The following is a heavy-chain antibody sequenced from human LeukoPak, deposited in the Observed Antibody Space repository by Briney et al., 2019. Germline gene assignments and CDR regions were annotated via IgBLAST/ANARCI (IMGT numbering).Heavy chain of an antibody. V-gene: IGHV3-30*18. D-gene: IGHD3-3*01. J-gene: IGHJ6*02. CDR1: GFTFSSYG. CDR3: AKPAGGITIFGVATIARMDV. Sequence: GGSLRLSCAASGFTFSSYGMHWVRQAPGKGLEWVAVISYDGSNKYYADSVKGRFTISRDNSKNTLYLQMNSLRAEDTAVYYCAKPAGGITIFGVATIARMDVWGQGTTVTVSS. CDR2: ISYDGSNK.